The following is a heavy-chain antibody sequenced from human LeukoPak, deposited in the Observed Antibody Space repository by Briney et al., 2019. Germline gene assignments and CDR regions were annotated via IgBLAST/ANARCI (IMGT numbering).Heavy chain of an antibody. CDR2: IWYDGSHQ. V-gene: IGHV3-33*08. CDR1: GFSFSTYG. D-gene: IGHD3-10*01. J-gene: IGHJ5*02. CDR3: ARDLGLRYGSGTYRFDP. Sequence: GGSLRLSCAAYGFSFSTYGMHWVRQAPGKGLESVAVIWYDGSHQYYADSVKGRFTISRDMSNNSLYLQMNNLRVDDTALYYCARDLGLRYGSGTYRFDPWGQGTQVIVSS.